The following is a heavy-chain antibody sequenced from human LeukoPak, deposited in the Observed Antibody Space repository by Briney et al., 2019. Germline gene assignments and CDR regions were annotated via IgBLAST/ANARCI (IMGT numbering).Heavy chain of an antibody. CDR1: GYSISSGYY. J-gene: IGHJ4*02. CDR2: IYHSGST. CDR3: ATTIRGVIPFDY. Sequence: SETLSLTCAVSGYSISSGYYWGWIRQPPGKGLEWIGSIYHSGSTYYNPSLKSRVTISVDTSKNQFSLKLSSVTAADTAVYYCATTIRGVIPFDYWGQGTLVTVSS. D-gene: IGHD3-10*01. V-gene: IGHV4-38-2*01.